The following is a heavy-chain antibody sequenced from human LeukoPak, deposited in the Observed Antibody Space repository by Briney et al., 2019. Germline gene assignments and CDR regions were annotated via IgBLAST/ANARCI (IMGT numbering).Heavy chain of an antibody. Sequence: GGSLRLSCAASGFTFRAYAMNWVRQAPGKGLEWVSVISGGGFSTYYADSVRGRVTISRDNSKNTLYLQMNSLRAEDTAVYYCASTLGYCSSTSCYVGAFDIWGQGTMVTVSS. V-gene: IGHV3-23*01. J-gene: IGHJ3*02. D-gene: IGHD2-2*01. CDR2: ISGGGFST. CDR3: ASTLGYCSSTSCYVGAFDI. CDR1: GFTFRAYA.